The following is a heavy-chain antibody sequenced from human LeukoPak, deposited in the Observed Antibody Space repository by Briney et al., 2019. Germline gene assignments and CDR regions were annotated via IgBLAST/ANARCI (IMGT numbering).Heavy chain of an antibody. CDR2: ISYSSGSI. CDR1: GFTFDEYA. V-gene: IGHV3-9*01. J-gene: IGHJ4*02. CDR3: AKGSRGSCSRTYCYPFDY. Sequence: PGGSLRLSCAASGFTFDEYAMHWVRQAPGKGLEWVSGISYSSGSIGYVDSVKGRFTISRDNAKNSLYLQMNSLRVEDTALYYCAKGSRGSCSRTYCYPFDYWGQGTLVTVSS. D-gene: IGHD2-2*01.